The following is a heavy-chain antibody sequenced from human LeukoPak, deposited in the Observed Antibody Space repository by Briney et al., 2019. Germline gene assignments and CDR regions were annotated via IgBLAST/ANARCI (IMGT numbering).Heavy chain of an antibody. Sequence: SQTLSLTCAISGDSVSSKNGAWDWIRQSPSRGLEWLGRTYYRSKWYSEYAESVKGRIVINPDTSKNQFSLQLNSVTPEDTAVYYCARDEGNTGWYTFDYWGQGTLVTVSS. CDR2: TYYRSKWYS. V-gene: IGHV6-1*01. CDR1: GDSVSSKNGA. CDR3: ARDEGNTGWYTFDY. D-gene: IGHD6-19*01. J-gene: IGHJ4*02.